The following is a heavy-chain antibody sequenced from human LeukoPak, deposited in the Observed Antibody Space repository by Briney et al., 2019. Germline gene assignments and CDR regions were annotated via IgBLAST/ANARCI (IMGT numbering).Heavy chain of an antibody. V-gene: IGHV1-46*02. Sequence: ASVKVSCKASGGTFNSYAISWVRQAPGQGLEWMGIINPSGDSTSYAQKFQGRVIMTRDMSTSTVYMDLSSLRSDDTAVYYCARDHDGAAAAIGQYWGQGTLVTVSS. D-gene: IGHD2-2*02. CDR2: INPSGDST. CDR3: ARDHDGAAAAIGQY. CDR1: GGTFNSYA. J-gene: IGHJ4*02.